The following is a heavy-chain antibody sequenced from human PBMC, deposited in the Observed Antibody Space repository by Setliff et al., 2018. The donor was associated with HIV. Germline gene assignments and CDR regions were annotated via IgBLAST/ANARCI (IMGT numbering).Heavy chain of an antibody. Sequence: SETLSLTCTVAGGATSSYYWGWIRQPPGKGLEWIGYIYYSGSTDYNPSLKSRVTISVDTSKNQFSLKLSSVTAADTAVYYCASGGTVTYESPGWGNIDVWGKGTTVTVSS. J-gene: IGHJ6*03. D-gene: IGHD4-4*01. CDR3: ASGGTVTYESPGWGNIDV. CDR1: GGATSSYY. V-gene: IGHV4-59*01. CDR2: IYYSGST.